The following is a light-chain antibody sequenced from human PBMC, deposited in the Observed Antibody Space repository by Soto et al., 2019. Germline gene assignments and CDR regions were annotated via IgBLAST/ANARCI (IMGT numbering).Light chain of an antibody. J-gene: IGKJ5*01. Sequence: EIVLTQSPGTLSLSPGERATLSCRASPSVTNFLAWYQQKPGQAPRLLIYGAFNRATGIPARFSGSGSGTDFTLTISSLDPEDFAVYYCQQRNIWPPVTFGQGTRLEIK. CDR1: PSVTNF. CDR2: GAF. V-gene: IGKV3-11*01. CDR3: QQRNIWPPVT.